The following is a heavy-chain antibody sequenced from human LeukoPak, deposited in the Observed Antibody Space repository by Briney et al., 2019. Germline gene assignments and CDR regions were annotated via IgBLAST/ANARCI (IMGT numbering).Heavy chain of an antibody. CDR2: IYYSGST. V-gene: IGHV4-59*01. J-gene: IGHJ4*02. D-gene: IGHD2-2*01. CDR3: ATESCSSTSCDFDY. CDR1: GGSISSYY. Sequence: SETLSLTCIVSGGSISSYYWSWIRQPPGKGLEWIGYIYYSGSTSYNPSLKSRVTISLDTSKNQFSLKLNSVTAADTAVYYCATESCSSTSCDFDYWGLGTLVTVSS.